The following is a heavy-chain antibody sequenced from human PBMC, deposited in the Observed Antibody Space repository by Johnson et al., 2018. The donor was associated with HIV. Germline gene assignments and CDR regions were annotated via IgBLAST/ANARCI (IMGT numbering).Heavy chain of an antibody. CDR1: GFTFSSYW. CDR2: INSDGSST. D-gene: IGHD6-13*01. Sequence: VQLVESGGGLIQPGGSLRLSGAASGFTFSSYWMHWVRQAPGKGLVWVSRINSDGSSTSYADSVKGRFPISRDKCKNSLYLQMNSLRTEDTAVYYCAKDLIAAAAPTAFDNWGQGTMVTVSS. J-gene: IGHJ3*02. V-gene: IGHV3-74*01. CDR3: AKDLIAAAAPTAFDN.